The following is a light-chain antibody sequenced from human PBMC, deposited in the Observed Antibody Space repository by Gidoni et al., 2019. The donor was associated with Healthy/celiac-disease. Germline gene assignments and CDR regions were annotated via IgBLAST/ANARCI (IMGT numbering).Light chain of an antibody. Sequence: QSVLPHPPSPSVTPGQRVTISCSGSSSNIGSNTVNWYQQLPGTAPKLLIYSNNQRPSGVPDRFSGSKSGTSASLAISGLQSEDEADYYCAAWDDSLNGVVFGGGTKLTVL. CDR3: AAWDDSLNGVV. J-gene: IGLJ2*01. V-gene: IGLV1-44*01. CDR1: SSNIGSNT. CDR2: SNN.